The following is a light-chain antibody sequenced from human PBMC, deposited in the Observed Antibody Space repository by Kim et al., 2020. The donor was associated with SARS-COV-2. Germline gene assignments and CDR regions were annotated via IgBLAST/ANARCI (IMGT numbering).Light chain of an antibody. CDR1: QSIATY. Sequence: SASVGDRLNITCRASQSIATYLHWYQHQPGKAPKLRIYAASSLRSGVPSRFGGSGSGTHFTLTISSLQPEDVATYYCQHSFSAPYTFGQGTKLEIK. CDR3: QHSFSAPYT. CDR2: AAS. J-gene: IGKJ2*01. V-gene: IGKV1-39*01.